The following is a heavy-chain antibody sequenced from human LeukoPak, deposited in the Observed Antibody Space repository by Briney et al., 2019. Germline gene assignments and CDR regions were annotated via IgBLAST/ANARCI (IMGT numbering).Heavy chain of an antibody. V-gene: IGHV4-59*01. CDR3: ARVAGVRYYYYMDV. CDR2: TYYSGST. D-gene: IGHD3-10*01. CDR1: GFTFSSYA. J-gene: IGHJ6*03. Sequence: GSLRLSCAASGFTFSSYAMSWIRQPPGKGLEWIGYTYYSGSTNYNPSLKSRVTISVDTSKNQFSLKLSSVTAADTAVYHCARVAGVRYYYYMDVWGKGTTVTVSS.